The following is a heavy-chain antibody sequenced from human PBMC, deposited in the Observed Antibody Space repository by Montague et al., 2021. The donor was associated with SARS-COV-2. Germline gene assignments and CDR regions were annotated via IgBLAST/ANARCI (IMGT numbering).Heavy chain of an antibody. Sequence: SLRLSCAASGFSFSDYWMTWVRQAPGKGLEWVADIKQDGSVKYYVDSVRGRFTIFRDNAKSSSYLQLTNLRAGDTAIYYCTRLNGDCGGASDSWGQGTLVTVSS. D-gene: IGHD4-23*01. CDR3: TRLNGDCGGASDS. V-gene: IGHV3-7*05. CDR1: GFSFSDYW. CDR2: IKQDGSVK. J-gene: IGHJ4*02.